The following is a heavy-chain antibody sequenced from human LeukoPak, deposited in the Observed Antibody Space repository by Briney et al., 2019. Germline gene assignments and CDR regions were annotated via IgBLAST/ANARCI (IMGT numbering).Heavy chain of an antibody. CDR1: GFTFSSYS. Sequence: GGSLRLSCAASGFTFSSYSMNWVRQAPGKGLEWVSSISSSSSYIYYADSVKGRFTISGDNAKNSLYLQMNSLRAEDTAVYYCARDLGYCSGGSCYSGYRPDYGMDVWGQGTTVTVSS. CDR3: ARDLGYCSGGSCYSGYRPDYGMDV. J-gene: IGHJ6*02. CDR2: ISSSSSYI. D-gene: IGHD2-15*01. V-gene: IGHV3-21*01.